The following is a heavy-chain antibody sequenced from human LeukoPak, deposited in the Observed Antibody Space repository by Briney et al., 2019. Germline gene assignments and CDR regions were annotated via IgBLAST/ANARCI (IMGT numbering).Heavy chain of an antibody. V-gene: IGHV3-21*01. D-gene: IGHD6-19*01. J-gene: IGHJ3*02. CDR3: ASRRIAVAGTGAFDI. Sequence: PGGSLRLSCAASGFTFSSYSMNWVRQAPGKGLEWVSSISSSSSYIYYADSVKGRFTISRDNAKNSLYLQMNSLRAEDTAVYYCASRRIAVAGTGAFDIWGQGTMVTVSS. CDR1: GFTFSSYS. CDR2: ISSSSSYI.